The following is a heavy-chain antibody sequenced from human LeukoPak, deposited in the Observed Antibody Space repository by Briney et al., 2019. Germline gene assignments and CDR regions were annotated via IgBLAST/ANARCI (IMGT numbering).Heavy chain of an antibody. Sequence: GRSLRLSCSASGFTFSGFGMHWVRQAPGKGLEWVAVIWYDGSEEYYADSVKGRFTISRDNSKNTLYLQMNSLRAEDTAVYYCAKEDGAAAGNCDYWGQGTLVTVSS. J-gene: IGHJ4*02. CDR3: AKEDGAAAGNCDY. CDR1: GFTFSGFG. V-gene: IGHV3-33*06. D-gene: IGHD6-13*01. CDR2: IWYDGSEE.